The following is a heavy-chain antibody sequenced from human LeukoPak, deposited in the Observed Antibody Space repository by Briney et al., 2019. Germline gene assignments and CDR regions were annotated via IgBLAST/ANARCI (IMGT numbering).Heavy chain of an antibody. J-gene: IGHJ4*02. D-gene: IGHD1-26*01. Sequence: GGSLRLSCAASGFTFSSFSMNWVRQAPGKGLEWVSYIRSGGTNTDYTGSVKGRFTISRDNAKNSLYLQMNSLRAEDTAVYYCARGNSGYIGYWGQGTLVTVSS. CDR1: GFTFSSFS. CDR2: IRSGGTNT. CDR3: ARGNSGYIGY. V-gene: IGHV3-48*04.